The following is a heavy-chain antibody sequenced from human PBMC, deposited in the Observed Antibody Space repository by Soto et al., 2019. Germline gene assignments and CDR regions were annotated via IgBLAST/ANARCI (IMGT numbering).Heavy chain of an antibody. Sequence: QVQLVQSGAEVKKPGASVKVSCKASGYTFTSYGITWVRQAPGQGLEWMGWISAYNGNTNYAQKLQGRVTMTTDTTTSTAYMELRSLRSDDTAVYYCARDGNNWNERYYYYGMDVWGQGTTVTVSS. CDR3: ARDGNNWNERYYYYGMDV. CDR2: ISAYNGNT. D-gene: IGHD1-1*01. V-gene: IGHV1-18*04. J-gene: IGHJ6*02. CDR1: GYTFTSYG.